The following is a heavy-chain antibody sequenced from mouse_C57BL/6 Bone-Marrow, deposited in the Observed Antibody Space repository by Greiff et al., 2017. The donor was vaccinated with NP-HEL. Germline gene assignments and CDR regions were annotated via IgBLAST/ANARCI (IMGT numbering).Heavy chain of an antibody. CDR2: IYPSDSET. CDR3: ASTTVVAYYAMDY. CDR1: GYTFTSYW. J-gene: IGHJ4*01. V-gene: IGHV1-61*01. Sequence: VQLQQPGAELVRPGSSVKLSCKASGYTFTSYWMDWVKQRPGQGLEWIGNIYPSDSETHYNQKFKDKATLTVDKSSSTAYMQLSSLTSEDSAVYYCASTTVVAYYAMDYWGQGTSVTVSS. D-gene: IGHD1-1*01.